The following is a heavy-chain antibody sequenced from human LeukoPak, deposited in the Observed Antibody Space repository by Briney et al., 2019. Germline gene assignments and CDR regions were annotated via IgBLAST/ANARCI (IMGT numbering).Heavy chain of an antibody. Sequence: SVKVSCKASGGTFSSYTISWVRQAPGQGLEWMGRIIPILGIANYAQKFQGRVTITADKSTSTAYMELSSLRPEDTAVYYCARGARPNYDFWSGHPYYFDYWGQGTLVTVSS. J-gene: IGHJ4*02. D-gene: IGHD3-3*01. CDR2: IIPILGIA. CDR3: ARGARPNYDFWSGHPYYFDY. V-gene: IGHV1-69*02. CDR1: GGTFSSYT.